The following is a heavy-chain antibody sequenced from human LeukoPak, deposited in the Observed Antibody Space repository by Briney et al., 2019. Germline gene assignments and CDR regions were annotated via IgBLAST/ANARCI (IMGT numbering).Heavy chain of an antibody. CDR3: AKDREYCSGGSCYPSNWFDP. D-gene: IGHD2-15*01. CDR2: IRYDGSNK. Sequence: GGSLRLSCAASGFTFSSYGMHWVRQAPGKGLEWVAFIRYDGSNKYYADSVKGRFTISRDNSKNTLYLQTNSLRAEDTAVYYCAKDREYCSGGSCYPSNWFDPWGQGTLVTVSS. J-gene: IGHJ5*02. CDR1: GFTFSSYG. V-gene: IGHV3-30*02.